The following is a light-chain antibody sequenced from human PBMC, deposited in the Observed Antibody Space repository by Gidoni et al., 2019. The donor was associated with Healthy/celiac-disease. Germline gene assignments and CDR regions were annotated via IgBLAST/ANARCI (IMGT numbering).Light chain of an antibody. CDR3: QQYDNLPLT. Sequence: DIQMTQSPSSLSASVGDRVTITCQASQDISNYLNWYQQKPGKAPKLLIYDASNLETGVPSSFSGSGSGTDFTLIISSLQPEDIATYYCQQYDNLPLTFXGGTKVEIK. CDR1: QDISNY. V-gene: IGKV1-33*01. J-gene: IGKJ4*01. CDR2: DAS.